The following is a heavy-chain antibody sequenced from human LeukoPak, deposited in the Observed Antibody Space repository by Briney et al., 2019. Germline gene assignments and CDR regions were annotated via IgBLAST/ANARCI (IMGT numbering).Heavy chain of an antibody. CDR1: GGSISSYY. J-gene: IGHJ6*03. D-gene: IGHD6-13*01. V-gene: IGHV4-59*01. CDR2: IYYSGST. CDR3: ARDAGYVYMDV. Sequence: PSETLSLTCTVSGGSISSYYWSWIRQPPGKGLGWIGYIYYSGSTNYNPSLKSRVTISVDTSKNQFSLKLSSVTAADTAVYYCARDAGYVYMDVWGKGTTVTVSS.